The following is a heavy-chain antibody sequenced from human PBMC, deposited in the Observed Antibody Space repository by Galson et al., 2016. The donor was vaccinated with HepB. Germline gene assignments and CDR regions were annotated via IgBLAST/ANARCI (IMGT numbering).Heavy chain of an antibody. Sequence: SLRLSCAASGLTFDGYGMHWVRQAPGKGLEWVAVIWYDGSKKYYADAVKGRFTISRDNSRNTLDLQMNSLKIEDTALYFCARERFGFTGAPASPFDDWGQGTLVTVSS. J-gene: IGHJ4*02. D-gene: IGHD1-1*01. CDR2: IWYDGSKK. CDR3: ARERFGFTGAPASPFDD. CDR1: GLTFDGYG. V-gene: IGHV3-33*01.